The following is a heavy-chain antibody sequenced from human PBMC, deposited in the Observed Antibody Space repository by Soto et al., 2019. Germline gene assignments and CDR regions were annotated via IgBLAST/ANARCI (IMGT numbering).Heavy chain of an antibody. Sequence: QVHLQESGPGLVKPSETLSLTCSISGGSINNYYWTWIRQTPGKGLEWIGYIYYTGRTIYNPSLGSRVTISLDTSKNKFSLKLSSVTTTDTAVYYCARGTLWFGALGADDPWGQGTLVTVSS. CDR3: ARGTLWFGALGADDP. D-gene: IGHD3-10*01. V-gene: IGHV4-59*01. CDR1: GGSINNYY. J-gene: IGHJ5*02. CDR2: IYYTGRT.